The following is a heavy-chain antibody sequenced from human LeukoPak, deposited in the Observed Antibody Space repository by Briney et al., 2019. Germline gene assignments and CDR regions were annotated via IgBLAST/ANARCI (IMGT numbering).Heavy chain of an antibody. V-gene: IGHV1-69*13. CDR1: GGTFSSYA. CDR2: IIPIFGTA. Sequence: SVKVSCKASGGTFSSYAISWVRQAPGQGLEWMEGIIPIFGTANYAQKFQGRVTITADESTSTAYMELSSLRSEDTAVYYCASGGPDDAFDIWGQGTMVTVSS. D-gene: IGHD3-10*01. J-gene: IGHJ3*02. CDR3: ASGGPDDAFDI.